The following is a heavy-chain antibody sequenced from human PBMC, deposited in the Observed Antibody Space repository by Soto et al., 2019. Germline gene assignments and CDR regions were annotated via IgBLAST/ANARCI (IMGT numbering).Heavy chain of an antibody. CDR3: SRGWAVMVPAAYSGAIQWYYYGMEV. Sequence: ASVKVSCKDCGGTFNNYGNSWVRQAPGQGLEWMGGVIPIFGAANSAQRFRGRVTITVDESTNTAYMKLSGQRSDDTAVHFLSRGWAVMVPAAYSGAIQWYYYGMEVWGQGATVTVSS. CDR2: VIPIFGAA. V-gene: IGHV1-69*13. J-gene: IGHJ6*01. CDR1: GGTFNNYG. D-gene: IGHD2-2*01.